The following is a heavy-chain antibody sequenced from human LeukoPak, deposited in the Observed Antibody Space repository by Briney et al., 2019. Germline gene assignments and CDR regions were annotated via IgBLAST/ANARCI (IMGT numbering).Heavy chain of an antibody. CDR1: GFTFSSYA. V-gene: IGHV3-23*01. D-gene: IGHD2-15*01. J-gene: IGHJ3*02. CDR2: ISGSGGST. Sequence: GGSLRLSCAASGFTFSSYAMSWVRQAPGKGLEWVSAISGSGGSTHYADSVKGRFTISRDNSKNTLYLQMNSLRAEDTAVYYCAKSRPPYCSGGSCYDDAFDIWGQGTMVTVSS. CDR3: AKSRPPYCSGGSCYDDAFDI.